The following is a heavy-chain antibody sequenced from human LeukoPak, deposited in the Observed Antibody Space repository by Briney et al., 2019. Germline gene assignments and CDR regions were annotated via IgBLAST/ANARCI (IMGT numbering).Heavy chain of an antibody. D-gene: IGHD3-22*01. Sequence: ASVKVSCKESGLAFTSYDINWVRQATGQGLEWMGWMNPNSGNTGYAQKFQGRVTMTRNTSISTAYMELSRLRSEDTAVYYCARGFPYYYDSSGNNMGYWGQGTLVTVSS. J-gene: IGHJ4*02. CDR3: ARGFPYYYDSSGNNMGY. V-gene: IGHV1-8*01. CDR2: MNPNSGNT. CDR1: GLAFTSYD.